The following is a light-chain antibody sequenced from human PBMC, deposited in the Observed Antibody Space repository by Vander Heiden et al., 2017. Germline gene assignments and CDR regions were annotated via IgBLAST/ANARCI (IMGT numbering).Light chain of an antibody. J-gene: IGLJ2*01. CDR3: QAWDSSTVV. Sequence: SYDLTQPPSVSVSPGQTASITCSGDNLGDKYSCWYQQKPGQSPVLVIYQDGKRPSGIPERFSGSNSGNTATLTISGTQAMDEADYYCQAWDSSTVVFGGGTKLTVL. CDR1: NLGDKY. CDR2: QDG. V-gene: IGLV3-1*01.